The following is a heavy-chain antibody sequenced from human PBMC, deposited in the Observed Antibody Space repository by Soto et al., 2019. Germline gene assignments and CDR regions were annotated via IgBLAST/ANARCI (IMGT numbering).Heavy chain of an antibody. V-gene: IGHV3-23*01. D-gene: IGHD6-19*01. CDR3: AKATTNGGWFNPFDS. Sequence: GGSLRLSCAASGFSFVNYAMNWVRQAPGKGLEWVSGLSGSGTSTYYADSVKGRFTISRDNSRDTLFLQMNSLTADDTAVYYCAKATTNGGWFNPFDSWGQGTLVTVSS. CDR2: LSGSGTST. CDR1: GFSFVNYA. J-gene: IGHJ4*02.